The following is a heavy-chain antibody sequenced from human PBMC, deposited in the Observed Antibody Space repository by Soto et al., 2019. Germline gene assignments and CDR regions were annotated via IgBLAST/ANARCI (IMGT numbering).Heavy chain of an antibody. D-gene: IGHD3-3*01. CDR2: IWYDGSNK. J-gene: IGHJ6*02. CDR1: GFTFSSYG. V-gene: IGHV3-33*01. Sequence: PGGSLRLSCAASGFTFSSYGMHWVRQAPGKGLEWVAVIWYDGSNKYYADSVKGRFTISRDNSKNTLYLQMNSLRAEDTAVYYCARERRPDYDFWSGYYNYYYYGMDVWGQGTPVTVSS. CDR3: ARERRPDYDFWSGYYNYYYYGMDV.